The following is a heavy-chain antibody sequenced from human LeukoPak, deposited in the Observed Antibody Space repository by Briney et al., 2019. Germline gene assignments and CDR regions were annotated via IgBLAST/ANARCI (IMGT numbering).Heavy chain of an antibody. J-gene: IGHJ4*02. D-gene: IGHD3-16*01. CDR3: ARARNGGDFDY. CDR1: GFTVSSNY. CDR2: IYSGGST. V-gene: IGHV3-53*01. Sequence: QPGGPLRLSCAASGFTVSSNYMSWVRQAPGKGLEWVSVIYSGGSTYYADSVKGRFTISRDNSKDTLYLQMNSLRAEDTAVYYCARARNGGDFDYWGQGTLVTVSS.